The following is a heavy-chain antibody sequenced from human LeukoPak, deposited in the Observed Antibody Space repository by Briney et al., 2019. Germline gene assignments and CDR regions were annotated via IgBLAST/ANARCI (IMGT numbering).Heavy chain of an antibody. Sequence: GGSLRLSCAASGFTFSSYGMHWVRQAPGKGLEWVAVISYAGSNKYYADSVKGRFTISRDNSKNTLYLQMNSLRAEDTAVYYCAKSGLQLGYFDYWGQGTLVTVSS. V-gene: IGHV3-30*18. D-gene: IGHD5-24*01. J-gene: IGHJ4*02. CDR3: AKSGLQLGYFDY. CDR1: GFTFSSYG. CDR2: ISYAGSNK.